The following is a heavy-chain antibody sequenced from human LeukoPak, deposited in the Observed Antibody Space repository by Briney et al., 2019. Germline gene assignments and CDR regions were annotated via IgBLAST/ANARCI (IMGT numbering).Heavy chain of an antibody. D-gene: IGHD3-3*01. CDR1: GFTFSSYE. CDR3: ARDAQYYDFRSGYYYYMDV. V-gene: IGHV3-7*01. Sequence: PGGSLRLSCAASGFTFSSYEMNWVRQAPGKGLEWVANIKQDGSEKYYVDSVKGRFTISRGNAKNSLYLQMNSLRAEDTAVYYCARDAQYYDFRSGYYYYMDVWGKGTTVTVSS. CDR2: IKQDGSEK. J-gene: IGHJ6*03.